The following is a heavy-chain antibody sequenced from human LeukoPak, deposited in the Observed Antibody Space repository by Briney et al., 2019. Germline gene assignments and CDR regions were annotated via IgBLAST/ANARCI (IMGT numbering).Heavy chain of an antibody. CDR1: GVSISSSGHY. D-gene: IGHD3-10*01. J-gene: IGHJ5*02. CDR2: VFYPGNT. CDR3: ARRNYYGWGTYCP. Sequence: SETLSLTCTVSGVSISSSGHYWGWIRQPPGKGLEWIASVFYPGNTYYNPSLKSRVTISVDTSKNQFSLRLSSVTAADTAVYYCARRNYYGWGTYCPWGQGTLVTVSS. V-gene: IGHV4-39*01.